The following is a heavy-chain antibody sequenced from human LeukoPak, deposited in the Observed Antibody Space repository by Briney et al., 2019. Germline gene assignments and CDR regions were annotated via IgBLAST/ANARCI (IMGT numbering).Heavy chain of an antibody. CDR2: IYHSGST. Sequence: SETLSLTCTVSGYSISSGYYWGWIRQPPGKGLEWIGSIYHSGSTYYNPSLKSRVTISVDTSKNQFSLKLSSVTAADTAVYYCARKKRYGVVLPKYWFDPWGQGILVTVSS. J-gene: IGHJ5*02. V-gene: IGHV4-38-2*02. CDR1: GYSISSGYY. D-gene: IGHD4-17*01. CDR3: ARKKRYGVVLPKYWFDP.